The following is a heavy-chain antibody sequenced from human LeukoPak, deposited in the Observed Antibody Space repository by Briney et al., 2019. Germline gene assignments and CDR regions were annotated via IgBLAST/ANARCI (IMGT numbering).Heavy chain of an antibody. CDR2: IYYSGST. V-gene: IGHV4-59*11. CDR3: ARGSWYDYVWGTTNWFDP. CDR1: GGSISSHY. D-gene: IGHD3-16*01. Sequence: SETLSLTCTVSGGSISSHYWSWIRQPPGKGLEWIGYIYYSGSTNYNPSLKSRVTISVDTSKNQFSLKLSSVTAADTAVYYCARGSWYDYVWGTTNWFDPWGQGTLVTVSS. J-gene: IGHJ5*02.